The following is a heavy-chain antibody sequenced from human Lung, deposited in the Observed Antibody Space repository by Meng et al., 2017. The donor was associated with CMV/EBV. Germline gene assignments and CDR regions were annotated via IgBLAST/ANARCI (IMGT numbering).Heavy chain of an antibody. CDR1: GYTFTSYY. J-gene: IGHJ5*02. V-gene: IGHV1-46*01. Sequence: ASVXVSXXASGYTFTSYYMHWVRQAPGQGLEWMGIINPSGGSTSYAQKFQGRVTMTRDTSTSTVYMELSSLRSEDTAVYYCARARHDFWSGYSDASNWCDPWGQGTXVTVSS. CDR2: INPSGGST. CDR3: ARARHDFWSGYSDASNWCDP. D-gene: IGHD3-3*01.